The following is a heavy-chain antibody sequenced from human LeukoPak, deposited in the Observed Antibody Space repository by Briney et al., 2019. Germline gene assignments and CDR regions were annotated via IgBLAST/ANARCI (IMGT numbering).Heavy chain of an antibody. V-gene: IGHV1-69*04. Sequence: SVKVSCKASGGTFNDYSISWVRQAPGQGLEWMGRIIPILNVPNYAQKFEGRVTITAEKSTNTAYMELSSLKSEDTAVYFCSRDRPRARYFDYWGQGTLVTVSS. J-gene: IGHJ4*02. CDR3: SRDRPRARYFDY. CDR1: GGTFNDYS. D-gene: IGHD2-15*01. CDR2: IIPILNVP.